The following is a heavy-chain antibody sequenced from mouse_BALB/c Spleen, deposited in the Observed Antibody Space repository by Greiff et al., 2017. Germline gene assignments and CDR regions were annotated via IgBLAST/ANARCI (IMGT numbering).Heavy chain of an antibody. CDR3: ARSVIYDGYHYYAMDY. CDR1: GFTFSSFG. Sequence: EVQRVESGGGLVQPGGSRKLSCAASGFTFSSFGMHWVRQAPEKGLEWVAYISSGSSTIYYADTVKGRFTISRDNPKNTLFLQMTSLRSEDTAMYYCARSVIYDGYHYYAMDYWGQGTSVTVSS. D-gene: IGHD2-3*01. J-gene: IGHJ4*01. V-gene: IGHV5-17*02. CDR2: ISSGSSTI.